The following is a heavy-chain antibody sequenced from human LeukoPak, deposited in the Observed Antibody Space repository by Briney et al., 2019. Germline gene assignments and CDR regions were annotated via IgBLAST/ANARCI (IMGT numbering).Heavy chain of an antibody. D-gene: IGHD3-22*01. Sequence: GGSLRVSSAPSGVTFSNYAMSWVRQAPGMGLEWVSGINGNGGSTYNADSVKGRLTISRDNSKNTLYLQMNSLRAEDTAVYYCAKRSSTSSGYFDFWGRGTLATVSS. V-gene: IGHV3-23*01. CDR3: AKRSSTSSGYFDF. CDR2: INGNGGST. CDR1: GVTFSNYA. J-gene: IGHJ4*02.